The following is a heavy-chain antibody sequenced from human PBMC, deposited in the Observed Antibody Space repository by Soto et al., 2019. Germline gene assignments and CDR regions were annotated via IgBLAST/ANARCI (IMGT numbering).Heavy chain of an antibody. CDR3: TTLSYLYYDGMDV. CDR2: IKSKVDGGTA. D-gene: IGHD2-2*01. Sequence: GGSLRLSCEASGFAFSNAWMNWVRQGPGKGLEWLGRIKSKVDGGTADYGAATKGRFSISRDDLKNMLYLQMNSLKPDDTAVYYCTTLSYLYYDGMDVWGQGTTVTVSS. V-gene: IGHV3-15*01. J-gene: IGHJ6*02. CDR1: GFAFSNAW.